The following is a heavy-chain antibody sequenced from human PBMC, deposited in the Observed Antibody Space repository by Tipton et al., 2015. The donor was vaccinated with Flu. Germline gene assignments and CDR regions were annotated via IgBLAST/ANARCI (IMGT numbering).Heavy chain of an antibody. J-gene: IGHJ6*02. CDR2: IYSGGST. D-gene: IGHD2-21*02. CDR1: GFTVSGNY. CDR3: ARGTVVTFYGMDV. Sequence: SLRLSCAASGFTVSGNYMSWVRQAPGKGLGWVSVIYSGGSTYYADSVKGRFTISRDNSKNTLYLHMNSLRAEDTGVYYCARGTVVTFYGMDVWGQGTTVTVSS. V-gene: IGHV3-53*01.